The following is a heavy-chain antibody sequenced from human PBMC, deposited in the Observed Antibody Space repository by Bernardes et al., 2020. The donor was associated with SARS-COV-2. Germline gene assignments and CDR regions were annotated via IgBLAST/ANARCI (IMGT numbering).Heavy chain of an antibody. D-gene: IGHD1-7*01. CDR1: GYSFTNYW. Sequence: GEARTISCQGSGYSFTNYWIAWVRQMPGTGLEWMGVIYPRDSDTTYSPSFQGQVTISADKSISTAYLQWSSLRASDTAIYYCARRAGGTIVDSWGQGTLVTVSS. V-gene: IGHV5-51*01. CDR3: ARRAGGTIVDS. J-gene: IGHJ4*02. CDR2: IYPRDSDT.